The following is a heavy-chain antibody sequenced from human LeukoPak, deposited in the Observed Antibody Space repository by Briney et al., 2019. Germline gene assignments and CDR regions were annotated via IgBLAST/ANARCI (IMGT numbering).Heavy chain of an antibody. J-gene: IGHJ4*02. Sequence: ASVKVSCKTSGGTFSSYAINWVRQAPGQGLEWMGGIIPISGTTNNAQKFQGRVTITADESTSTAYMELSSLRSEDTAVYYCARSAYTGGVFENWGQGTLVTVSS. CDR2: IIPISGTT. CDR3: ARSAYTGGVFEN. CDR1: GGTFSSYA. V-gene: IGHV1-69*13. D-gene: IGHD2-8*02.